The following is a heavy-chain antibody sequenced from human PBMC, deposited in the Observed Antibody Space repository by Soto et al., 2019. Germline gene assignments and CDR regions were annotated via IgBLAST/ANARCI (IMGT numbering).Heavy chain of an antibody. Sequence: SQTLSLTCAISGDSVSSNSAAWNWIRQSPSRGLEWLGRTYYRSKWYNDYAVSVKSRITINPDTSKNQFSLQLNSVTPEDTAVCYCAGAVLTGTTFLGYWGQGTLVTVSS. CDR3: AGAVLTGTTFLGY. D-gene: IGHD1-7*01. V-gene: IGHV6-1*01. J-gene: IGHJ4*02. CDR2: TYYRSKWYN. CDR1: GDSVSSNSAA.